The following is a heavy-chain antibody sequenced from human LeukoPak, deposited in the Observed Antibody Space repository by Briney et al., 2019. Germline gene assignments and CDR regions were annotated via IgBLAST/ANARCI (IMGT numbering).Heavy chain of an antibody. CDR3: ARGRIAVAGRGAYYYYGMDV. CDR1: GGSFSGYY. CDR2: INHSGST. D-gene: IGHD6-19*01. J-gene: IGHJ6*02. Sequence: PSETLSLTCAVYGGSFSGYYWSWIRQPPGKGLEWIGEINHSGSTNYNPSLKSRVTISVDTPKNQFSLKLSSVTAADTAVYYCARGRIAVAGRGAYYYYGMDVWGQGTTVTVSS. V-gene: IGHV4-34*01.